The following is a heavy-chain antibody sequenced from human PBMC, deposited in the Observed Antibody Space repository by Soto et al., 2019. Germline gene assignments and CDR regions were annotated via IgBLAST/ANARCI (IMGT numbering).Heavy chain of an antibody. D-gene: IGHD6-13*01. Sequence: GGSLRLSCAASGFTFCSYAMHWVRQAPGKGLEWVAVISYDGSNKYYADSVKGRFTISRDNSKNTLYLQMNSLRAEDTAVYYCARDGDSSTHYYGMDVWGQGTTVTVSS. J-gene: IGHJ6*02. CDR2: ISYDGSNK. CDR1: GFTFCSYA. V-gene: IGHV3-30-3*01. CDR3: ARDGDSSTHYYGMDV.